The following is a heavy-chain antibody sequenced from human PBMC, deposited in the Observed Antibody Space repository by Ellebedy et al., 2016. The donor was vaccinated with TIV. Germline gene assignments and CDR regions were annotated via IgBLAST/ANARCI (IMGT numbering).Heavy chain of an antibody. CDR1: GFTFSNYW. V-gene: IGHV3-74*01. CDR3: ARGIRHHYAVDV. D-gene: IGHD2-2*01. J-gene: IGHJ6*02. CDR2: LRFDGSIT. Sequence: GEFLKISCAASGFTFSNYWMHWVRQAPGKGLVWVSRLRFDGSITNYADSVRGRFTVSRDNAKNTVYLQMDSLRDEDTAVYYCARGIRHHYAVDVWGQGTTVTVSS.